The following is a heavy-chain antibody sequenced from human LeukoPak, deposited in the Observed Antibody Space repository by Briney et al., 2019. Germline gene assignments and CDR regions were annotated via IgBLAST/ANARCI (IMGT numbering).Heavy chain of an antibody. D-gene: IGHD3-3*01. CDR3: ARESSDVFWSGYYGDI. J-gene: IGHJ4*02. V-gene: IGHV4-39*02. CDR2: IFYGAGTYYTSSLKNGNT. CDR1: GGSISSGDYF. Sequence: SETLSLTCSVSGGSISSGDYFWGWIRQSPGKGLEWIASIFYGAGTYYTSSLKNGNTYYNPSLKSRATISMDTSLNQFSLELISVTAADTGVYYCARESSDVFWSGYYGDIWGQGTLVTVSS.